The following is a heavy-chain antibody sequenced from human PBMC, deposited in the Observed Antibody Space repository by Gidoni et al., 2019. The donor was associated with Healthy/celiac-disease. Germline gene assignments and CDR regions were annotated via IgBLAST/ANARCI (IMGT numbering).Heavy chain of an antibody. CDR3: AKDMPEWYFDL. V-gene: IGHV3-30*18. CDR2: ISYDGSNK. D-gene: IGHD2-2*01. J-gene: IGHJ2*01. Sequence: QVQLVESGGGVVQPGGSLRLSCAASGFTFSSYGMHWVRQAPGKGLEWVAVISYDGSNKYYADSVKGRFTISRDNSKNTLYLQMNSLRAEDTAVYYCAKDMPEWYFDLWGRGTLVTVSS. CDR1: GFTFSSYG.